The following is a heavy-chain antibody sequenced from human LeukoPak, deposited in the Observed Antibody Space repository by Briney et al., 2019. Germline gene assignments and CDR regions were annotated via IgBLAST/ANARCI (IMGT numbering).Heavy chain of an antibody. V-gene: IGHV4-59*08. D-gene: IGHD2-8*01. Sequence: PSETLSLTCSVSGDSVSGFYWNRIRQPPGKKLEWIGNIHYSGSSNYNPSLKSRVTMSIDTSRNQFFLKLSSVTAADTAVYYCALAPNSNWFDFWGQGVLVTVSS. CDR2: IHYSGSS. CDR3: ALAPNSNWFDF. J-gene: IGHJ5*01. CDR1: GDSVSGFY.